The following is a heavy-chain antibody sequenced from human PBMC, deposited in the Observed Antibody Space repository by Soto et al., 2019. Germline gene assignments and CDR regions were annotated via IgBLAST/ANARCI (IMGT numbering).Heavy chain of an antibody. CDR3: ARAQQLRYVDWSLPMDV. V-gene: IGHV1-18*01. J-gene: IGHJ6*02. Sequence: QVQLVQSGAEVKKPGASVKVSCKASGYTFSSYGISWVRQAPGQGLEWMGWISAYNGNTNYAQKLQGRVTMTTDTHTSTGYMELRSLRSDDTAVYYCARAQQLRYVDWSLPMDVWGQGTTVTVSS. CDR1: GYTFSSYG. CDR2: ISAYNGNT. D-gene: IGHD3-9*01.